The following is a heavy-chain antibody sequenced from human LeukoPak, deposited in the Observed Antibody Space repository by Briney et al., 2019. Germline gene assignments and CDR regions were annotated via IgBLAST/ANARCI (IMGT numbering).Heavy chain of an antibody. CDR3: AGGELKEEYGDYVRAFDI. J-gene: IGHJ3*02. Sequence: SETLSLTCTVSGGSISSYYWSWIRQPPGKGLEWIGYIYYSGSTNYNPSLKSRVTISVDTSKNQFSLKLSSVTAADTAVYYCAGGELKEEYGDYVRAFDIWGQGTMVTVSS. CDR1: GGSISSYY. D-gene: IGHD4-17*01. V-gene: IGHV4-59*01. CDR2: IYYSGST.